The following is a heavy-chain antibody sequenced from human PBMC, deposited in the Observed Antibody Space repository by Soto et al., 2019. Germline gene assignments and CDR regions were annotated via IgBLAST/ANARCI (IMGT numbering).Heavy chain of an antibody. CDR1: GFTVSSYW. D-gene: IGHD2-15*01. CDR3: AREACSGGSCFYFGPDY. J-gene: IGHJ4*02. Sequence: GGFLRLSCAASGFTVSSYWMHWVRQAPGKGLVWVSRIKSDGSSTSYADSVKGRFTISRDTAKNTLYLQMNSLRAEDTAVYYCAREACSGGSCFYFGPDYWDQGTLVTVSS. CDR2: IKSDGSST. V-gene: IGHV3-74*01.